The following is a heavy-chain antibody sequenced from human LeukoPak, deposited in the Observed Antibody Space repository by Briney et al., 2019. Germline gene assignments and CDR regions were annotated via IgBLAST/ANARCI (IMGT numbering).Heavy chain of an antibody. J-gene: IGHJ4*02. V-gene: IGHV3-48*03. Sequence: GGSLRLSCAASGFTFSSYEMNWVRQAPGKGLEWVSYISSSGSTIYYADSVKGRFTISRDNAKNSLYLQMNSLRAEDTAVYYCAREDASSSDYWGQGTLVTVSS. CDR1: GFTFSSYE. CDR2: ISSSGSTI. D-gene: IGHD6-13*01. CDR3: AREDASSSDY.